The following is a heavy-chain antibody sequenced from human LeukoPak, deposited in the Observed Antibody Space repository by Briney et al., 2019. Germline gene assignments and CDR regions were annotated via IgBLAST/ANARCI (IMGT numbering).Heavy chain of an antibody. CDR2: IYYSGSA. CDR3: ARGPDSSGCWPFDY. Sequence: SETLSLTCTVSGGSISSYCWSWIRQPPGKGLEWIGYIYYSGSANYNPSLKSRVTISVDTSKNQFSLNVSSVTAADTAVYYCARGPDSSGCWPFDYWGQGTLVTVSS. D-gene: IGHD3-22*01. V-gene: IGHV4-59*01. CDR1: GGSISSYC. J-gene: IGHJ4*02.